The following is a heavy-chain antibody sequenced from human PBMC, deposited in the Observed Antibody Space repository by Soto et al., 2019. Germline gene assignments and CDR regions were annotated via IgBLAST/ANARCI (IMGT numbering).Heavy chain of an antibody. D-gene: IGHD2-15*01. Sequence: ASVKVSCKASGYTFTNYGLSWVRQAPGQGLEWMGWISVYNGNTNYAQKVQGRVTMTTDTSTSTAYMELRSLRSDDTAVYYCARVKKDIVVVVAGTRFYYGMDVWGRGTTVTVSS. CDR1: GYTFTNYG. J-gene: IGHJ6*02. V-gene: IGHV1-18*01. CDR3: ARVKKDIVVVVAGTRFYYGMDV. CDR2: ISVYNGNT.